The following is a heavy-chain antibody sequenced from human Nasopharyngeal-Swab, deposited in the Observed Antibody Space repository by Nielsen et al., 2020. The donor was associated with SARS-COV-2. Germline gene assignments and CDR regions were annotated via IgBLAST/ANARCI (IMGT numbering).Heavy chain of an antibody. CDR2: IRSKAYGGTT. J-gene: IGHJ4*02. CDR3: TRETPYSSGWSSFDY. Sequence: GGSLRLSCTASGFTFGDYAMSWFRQTPGKGLEWVGFIRSKAYGGTTEYAASVKGRFTISRDDSKSIAYLQMNSLKTEDTAVYYCTRETPYSSGWSSFDYWGQGTLVTVSS. V-gene: IGHV3-49*03. D-gene: IGHD6-19*01. CDR1: GFTFGDYA.